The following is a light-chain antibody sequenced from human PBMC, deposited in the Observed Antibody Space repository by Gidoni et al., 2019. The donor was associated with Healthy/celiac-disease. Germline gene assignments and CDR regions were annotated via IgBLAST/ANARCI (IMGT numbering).Light chain of an antibody. CDR3: QQYDNLPS. Sequence: DIQMTQSPSSLSASVGDRVTITCQASQDISNYLNWYQQQLGKAPKLLIYDASNLETGVPSRFSGSGSGTDFTFTISSLQPEDIATYYCQQYDNLPSFGQGTKVEIK. V-gene: IGKV1-33*01. CDR1: QDISNY. J-gene: IGKJ1*01. CDR2: DAS.